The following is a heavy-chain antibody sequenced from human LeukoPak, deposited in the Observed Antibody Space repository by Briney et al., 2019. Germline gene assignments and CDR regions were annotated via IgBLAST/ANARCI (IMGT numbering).Heavy chain of an antibody. D-gene: IGHD5-18*01. CDR1: GFTFSPYS. CDR3: ARDPSRYGYFDY. J-gene: IGHJ4*02. V-gene: IGHV3-21*01. CDR2: ISSSSSYI. Sequence: GGSLRLSCAASGFTFSPYSMNWVRQAPGKGLEWVSSISSSSSYIYYADSVKGRFTISRDNAKNSLYLQMNSLRAEDTAVYYCARDPSRYGYFDYWGQGTLVTVSS.